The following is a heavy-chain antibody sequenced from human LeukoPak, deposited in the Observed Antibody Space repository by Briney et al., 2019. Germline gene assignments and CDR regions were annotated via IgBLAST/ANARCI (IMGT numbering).Heavy chain of an antibody. D-gene: IGHD1-26*01. CDR3: ARGIVGATVDY. CDR1: GGSFNNYY. CDR2: IYYSGST. J-gene: IGHJ4*02. Sequence: SETLSLTCAVFGGSFNNYYWSWIRQHPGKGLEWIGYIYYSGSTYYNPSLKSRVTISVDTSKNQFSLKLSSVTAADTAVYYCARGIVGATVDYWGQGTLVTVSS. V-gene: IGHV4-31*11.